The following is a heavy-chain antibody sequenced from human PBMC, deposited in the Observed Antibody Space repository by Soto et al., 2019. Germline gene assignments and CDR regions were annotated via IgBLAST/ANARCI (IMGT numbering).Heavy chain of an antibody. Sequence: EVQLVESGGGFVQPGEFLRLSCAASGFTFSSYWMHWVRQAPGKGLVWVSRINSDGSSTNYADSVKGRFTISRDNAKNTLYLQMNSLRAADTAVYYCARNRSYSMDVWGQGTTVTVSS. CDR1: GFTFSSYW. V-gene: IGHV3-74*01. CDR3: ARNRSYSMDV. J-gene: IGHJ6*02. CDR2: INSDGSST.